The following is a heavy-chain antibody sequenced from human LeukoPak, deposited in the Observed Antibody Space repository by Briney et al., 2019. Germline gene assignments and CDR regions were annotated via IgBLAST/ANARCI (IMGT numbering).Heavy chain of an antibody. J-gene: IGHJ4*02. CDR3: AIITALLRYFEF. V-gene: IGHV1-18*01. CDR1: GYTFTSYG. Sequence: ASVKVSCKASGYTFTSYGISWVCQAPGQGLEWVGWISAYNGNTNYAQKLQGRVTMTTDTSTSTAYMELRSLRSDDTAVYYCAIITALLRYFEFWGQGTLVTVSS. D-gene: IGHD3-9*01. CDR2: ISAYNGNT.